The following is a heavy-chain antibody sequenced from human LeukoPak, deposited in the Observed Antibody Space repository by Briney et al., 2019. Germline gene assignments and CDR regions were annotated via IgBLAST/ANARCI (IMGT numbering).Heavy chain of an antibody. CDR3: ARESTRDIVVVPAPDWYFDL. J-gene: IGHJ2*01. V-gene: IGHV1-2*04. CDR2: INPNSGGT. Sequence: GASVKVSCKASGYTFTGYYMHWVRQAPGQGLERMGLINPNSGGTNYAQKFHGWVTMTRDTSISTAYMELSRLRSDDTAVYYCARESTRDIVVVPAPDWYFDLWGRGTLVTVSS. CDR1: GYTFTGYY. D-gene: IGHD2-2*01.